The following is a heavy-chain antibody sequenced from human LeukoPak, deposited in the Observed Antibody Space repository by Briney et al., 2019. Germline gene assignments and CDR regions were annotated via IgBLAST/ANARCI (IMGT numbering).Heavy chain of an antibody. CDR3: ARVSYDSSGYYFDY. J-gene: IGHJ4*02. CDR2: ISGSGGST. CDR1: GFTFSSYA. Sequence: GGSLRLSCAASGFTFSSYAMSWVRQAPGKGLEWVSAISGSGGSTYYADSVKGRFTIPRDNSKNTLYLQMNSLRAEDTAVYYCARVSYDSSGYYFDYWGQGTLVTVSS. D-gene: IGHD3-22*01. V-gene: IGHV3-23*01.